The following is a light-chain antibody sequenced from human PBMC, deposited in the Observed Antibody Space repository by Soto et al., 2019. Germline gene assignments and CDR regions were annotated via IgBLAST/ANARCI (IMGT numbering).Light chain of an antibody. Sequence: QSVLTQPPSVSGAPGQRVTISCTGSSSNIGAGYDVHWYQQLPGTAPKRLIYGNSNRPSGVPDRFSGSKSGTSASLAITGLQAEDEADYYCQSYDSRLRVSVFGGGTKVTV. CDR2: GNS. CDR3: QSYDSRLRVSV. CDR1: SSNIGAGYD. J-gene: IGLJ2*01. V-gene: IGLV1-40*01.